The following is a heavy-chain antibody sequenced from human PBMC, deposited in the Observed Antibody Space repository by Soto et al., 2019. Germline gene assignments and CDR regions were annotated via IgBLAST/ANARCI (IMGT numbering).Heavy chain of an antibody. Sequence: TLSLTCTVSGGSISSGDYYWSWIRQPPGKGLEWIGYIYYSGSTYYNPSLKSRVTISVDTSKNQFSLKLSSVTAADTAVYYCARVDYYDSTFDYWGQGTLVTVSS. CDR3: ARVDYYDSTFDY. V-gene: IGHV4-30-4*01. J-gene: IGHJ4*02. CDR2: IYYSGST. CDR1: GGSISSGDYY. D-gene: IGHD3-22*01.